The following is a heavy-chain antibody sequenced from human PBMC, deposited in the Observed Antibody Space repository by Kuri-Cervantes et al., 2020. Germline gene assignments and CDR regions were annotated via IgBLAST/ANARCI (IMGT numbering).Heavy chain of an antibody. CDR1: GYTFTDYY. CDR2: IIPIFGTA. Sequence: SVKVSCKASGYTFTDYYMHWVRQAPGQGLEWMGGIIPIFGTANYAQKFQGRVTITADESTSTAYMELSSLRSEDTAVYYCAREGWVRYSHDYYGMDVWGQGTTVTVSS. J-gene: IGHJ6*02. V-gene: IGHV1-69*13. CDR3: AREGWVRYSHDYYGMDV. D-gene: IGHD6-13*01.